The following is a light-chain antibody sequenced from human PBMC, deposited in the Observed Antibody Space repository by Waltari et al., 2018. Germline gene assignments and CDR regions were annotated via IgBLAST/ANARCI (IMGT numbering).Light chain of an antibody. CDR3: SSYTSSGTPLV. CDR2: DVS. Sequence: QSALTQPASVSGSPGQSITISCTGTSSDIGGYNYVSWYQEHPGRAPKLMIFDVSDRPSGVSTRFSGSKSGNTASLTISGLQADDEADYYCSSYTSSGTPLVFGGGTKLTVL. V-gene: IGLV2-14*03. CDR1: SSDIGGYNY. J-gene: IGLJ3*02.